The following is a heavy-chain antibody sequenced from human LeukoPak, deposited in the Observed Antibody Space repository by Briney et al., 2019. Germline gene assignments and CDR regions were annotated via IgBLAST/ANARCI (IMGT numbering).Heavy chain of an antibody. CDR1: GGSISSYY. V-gene: IGHV4-4*07. D-gene: IGHD5-18*01. CDR2: IYTSGNT. Sequence: SETLSLTCTVSGGSISSYYWSWIRQPAGKGLEWIGRIYTSGNTNYNPSLKSRVTMSVDTSKNQFSLKLSSVTAADTAVYYCARGTEIQLNSYCYYYIDVWGKGTTVTVSS. CDR3: ARGTEIQLNSYCYYYIDV. J-gene: IGHJ6*03.